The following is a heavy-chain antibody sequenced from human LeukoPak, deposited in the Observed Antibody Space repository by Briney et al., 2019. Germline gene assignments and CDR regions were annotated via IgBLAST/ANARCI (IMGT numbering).Heavy chain of an antibody. V-gene: IGHV3-23*01. CDR2: ISGSGGST. Sequence: GGSLRLSCAASGFTFSNYAMSWVRQAPGKGLEWVSAISGSGGSTYYADSGKGRFTISRDNSKNTLFLQMNSLRAEDAAIYYCAKGRGYGNHDAFDIWGQGTMVTVSS. D-gene: IGHD5-18*01. CDR3: AKGRGYGNHDAFDI. J-gene: IGHJ3*02. CDR1: GFTFSNYA.